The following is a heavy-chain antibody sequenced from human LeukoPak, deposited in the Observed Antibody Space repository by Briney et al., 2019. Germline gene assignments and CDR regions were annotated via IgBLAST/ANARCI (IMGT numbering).Heavy chain of an antibody. V-gene: IGHV4-61*08. CDR3: ARLLRFLEGGHWFDP. D-gene: IGHD3-3*01. CDR1: GGSISSGGYY. Sequence: PSETLSLTCTVSGGSISSGGYYWSWIRQPPGKGLEWIGYIYYSGSTNYNPSLKSRVTISVDTSKNQFSLKLSSVTAADTAVYYCARLLRFLEGGHWFDPWGQGTLVTVSS. J-gene: IGHJ5*02. CDR2: IYYSGST.